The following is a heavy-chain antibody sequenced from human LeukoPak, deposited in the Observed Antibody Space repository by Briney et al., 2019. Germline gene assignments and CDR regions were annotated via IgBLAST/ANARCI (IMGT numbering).Heavy chain of an antibody. CDR2: INPNSGGT. D-gene: IGHD3-22*01. CDR3: ARGIYYYDSSGRNEYFQH. CDR1: GYTFTGYY. J-gene: IGHJ1*01. V-gene: IGHV1-2*02. Sequence: GASVKVSCKASGYTFTGYYMHWVRQAPGQGLEWMGWINPNSGGTNYAQKFQGRVTMTRDTSISTAYMELSRLRSDDTAVYYCARGIYYYDSSGRNEYFQHWGQGTLVTVSS.